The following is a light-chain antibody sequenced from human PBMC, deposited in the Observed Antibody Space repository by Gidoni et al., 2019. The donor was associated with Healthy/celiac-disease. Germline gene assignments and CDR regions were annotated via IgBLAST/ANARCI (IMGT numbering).Light chain of an antibody. V-gene: IGKV1-9*01. J-gene: IGKJ2*01. CDR2: AAS. Sequence: IQLTQSPSFLSSSVGDRVTITCRASQGISSYLAWYQQKPGKAPKLLIYAASTLQSGVPSSFRGRGSATVLTLTLRSLQPEDCATDNCQPHNSYRSTFRQRTKLEIK. CDR3: QPHNSYRST. CDR1: QGISSY.